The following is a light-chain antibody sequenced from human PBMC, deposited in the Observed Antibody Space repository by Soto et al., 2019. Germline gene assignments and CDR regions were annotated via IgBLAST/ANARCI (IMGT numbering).Light chain of an antibody. V-gene: IGLV2-23*01. J-gene: IGLJ2*01. Sequence: QSALTQPASVSGSTGQSSTISCTGTSSDIVSWYQQHPGKAPKLIIYEGSKRPSGVSNRFSGSKSGNTASLTISGLQAEDEADYYCCSYAGSSTLVFGGGTKRTVL. CDR1: SSDIV. CDR2: EGS. CDR3: CSYAGSSTLV.